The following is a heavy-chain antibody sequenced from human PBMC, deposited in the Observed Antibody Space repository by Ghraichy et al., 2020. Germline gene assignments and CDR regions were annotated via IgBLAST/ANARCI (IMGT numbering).Heavy chain of an antibody. CDR3: ARGSSVVRFYYYAGMDV. D-gene: IGHD4-23*01. J-gene: IGHJ6*02. Sequence: GGSLRLSCVASGFTFSSYNMNWVRQSPGKGLEWVSYITSSSGRSIFYADSVKGRFTISRDNAQNSLSLQINSLRDEDTAVYYCARGSSVVRFYYYAGMDVWGQGTTVTVSS. V-gene: IGHV3-48*02. CDR2: ITSSSGRSI. CDR1: GFTFSSYN.